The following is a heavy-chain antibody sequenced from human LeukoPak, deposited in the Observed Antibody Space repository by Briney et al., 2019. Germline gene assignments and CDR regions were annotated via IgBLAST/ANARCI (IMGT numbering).Heavy chain of an antibody. D-gene: IGHD3-10*01. CDR3: ARDPYGSGSYPDY. J-gene: IGHJ4*02. CDR2: ISYDGSNK. Sequence: GGSLRLSCAASGFIFSDYAMHWVRQALGKGLEWMAVISYDGSNKYYADSVKGRFTISRHNSRNTLYLQMNSLIIEDTAVYYCARDPYGSGSYPDYWGQGPLVTVSS. CDR1: GFIFSDYA. V-gene: IGHV3-30-3*01.